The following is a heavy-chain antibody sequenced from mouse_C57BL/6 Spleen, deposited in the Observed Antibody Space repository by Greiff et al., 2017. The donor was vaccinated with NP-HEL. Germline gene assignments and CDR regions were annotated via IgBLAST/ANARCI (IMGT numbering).Heavy chain of an antibody. CDR1: GFTFTDYY. Sequence: EVKLVESGGGLVQPGGSLSLSCAASGFTFTDYYMSWVRQPPGKALEWLGFIRNKANGYTTEYSASVKGRFTISRDNSQSILYLQMNALRAEDSATYYCARSPGLLPTWFAYWGQGTLVTVSA. J-gene: IGHJ3*01. CDR3: ARSPGLLPTWFAY. D-gene: IGHD2-10*01. V-gene: IGHV7-3*01. CDR2: IRNKANGYTT.